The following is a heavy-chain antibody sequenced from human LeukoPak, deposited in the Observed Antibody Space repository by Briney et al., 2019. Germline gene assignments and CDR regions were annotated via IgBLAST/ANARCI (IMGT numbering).Heavy chain of an antibody. V-gene: IGHV3-74*01. CDR1: GFTFSTYW. CDR3: ARGRNGFFDY. Sequence: GGSLRLSCAASGFTFSTYWMHWVRQAPGKGLVWLSQISSDGGRTRYADSVKGRLTISRDNAKNTVYLQMNSLRAEDTAMYYCARGRNGFFDYWGHGTLVTVSS. D-gene: IGHD5-24*01. CDR2: ISSDGGRT. J-gene: IGHJ4*01.